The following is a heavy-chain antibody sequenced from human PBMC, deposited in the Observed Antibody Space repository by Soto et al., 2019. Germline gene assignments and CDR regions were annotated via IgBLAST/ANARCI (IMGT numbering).Heavy chain of an antibody. CDR2: IYYSGST. V-gene: IGHV4-30-4*01. J-gene: IGHJ6*04. CDR3: ARETSGSYYPYYYCGMDV. Sequence: TLSLTCTVSGCSIISGDYYWSWIRQPPGKGLEWIGYIYYSGSTYYNPSLKSRVTISVDTSKNQFSLKLSSVTAADTAVYYCARETSGSYYPYYYCGMDVWGKGTTVTVSS. D-gene: IGHD1-26*01. CDR1: GCSIISGDYY.